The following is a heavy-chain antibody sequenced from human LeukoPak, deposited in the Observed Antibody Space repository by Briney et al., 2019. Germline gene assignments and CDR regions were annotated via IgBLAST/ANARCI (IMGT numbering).Heavy chain of an antibody. J-gene: IGHJ4*02. V-gene: IGHV3-23*01. CDR2: ISGSGGST. CDR3: AKASTWSYDYFDY. Sequence: PGGSLGLSCEASGFTFSIYAMSWVRQAPGKGLEWVSTISGSGGSTYFADSVKGRFTISRDNSKNTVYLQMNSLRAGDTAVYYCAKASTWSYDYFDYWGQGTLVTVSS. CDR1: GFTFSIYA. D-gene: IGHD1-26*01.